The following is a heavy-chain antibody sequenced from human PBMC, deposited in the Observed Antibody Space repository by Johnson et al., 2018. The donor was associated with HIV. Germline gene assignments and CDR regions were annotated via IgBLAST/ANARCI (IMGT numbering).Heavy chain of an antibody. CDR1: EFTFKDYY. Sequence: PGGSLRLSCAASEFTFKDYYMNWIRQAPGKGLEWVSHISSSGTTKYYSDSVKGRFTISRDNAKKSLYLEMRDLRVDDTATYYCARESSPWGGDYAGYGLDIWGQGTRVAVSS. CDR3: ARESSPWGGDYAGYGLDI. J-gene: IGHJ3*02. V-gene: IGHV3-11*04. D-gene: IGHD4-17*01. CDR2: ISSSGTTK.